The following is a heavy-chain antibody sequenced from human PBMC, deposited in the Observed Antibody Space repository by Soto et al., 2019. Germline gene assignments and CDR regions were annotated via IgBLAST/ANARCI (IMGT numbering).Heavy chain of an antibody. CDR2: ISAYNGNT. J-gene: IGHJ2*01. CDR3: AREGVPYYWYLDL. CDR1: GYTFTNYG. V-gene: IGHV1-18*01. Sequence: QVQLVQSGAEVKKPGASVKVSCKAAGYTFTNYGISWVRQAPGQGLEWMGWISAYNGNTNYAQKLQGIVTMTIDTSTSTAYMELRSLRSEDTAVYYCAREGVPYYWYLDLWGRGTLVTVSS.